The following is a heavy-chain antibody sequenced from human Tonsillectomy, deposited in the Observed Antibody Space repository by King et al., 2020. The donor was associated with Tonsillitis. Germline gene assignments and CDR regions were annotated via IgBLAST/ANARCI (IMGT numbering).Heavy chain of an antibody. V-gene: IGHV4-4*07. CDR1: GGSISSYY. J-gene: IGHJ4*02. D-gene: IGHD6-19*01. CDR2: IYNTGST. CDR3: ARSVAGWVDY. Sequence: QLQESGPGLLKPSETLSLTCTVSGGSISSYYWSWIRQPAGKGLEWIGRIYNTGSTSYNPSLKSRVTMSVDTTKNQFSLKLNSVTASDTAVYYCARSVAGWVDYWGQGTLVTVSP.